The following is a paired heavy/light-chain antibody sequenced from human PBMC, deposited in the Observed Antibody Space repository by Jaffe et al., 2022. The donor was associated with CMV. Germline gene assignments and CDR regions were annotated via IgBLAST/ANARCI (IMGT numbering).Light chain of an antibody. Sequence: SYVLTQPPSVSVAPGKTANLACGGDNIGGKSVHWYQQRPGQAPVLVIYYDSDRPSGIPERFSGSNSGNTATLTITRVEAGDEADYYCQVWDSSGDHPVFGGGTKLTVL. J-gene: IGLJ2*01. CDR1: NIGGKS. CDR2: YDS. V-gene: IGLV3-21*01. CDR3: QVWDSSGDHPV.
Heavy chain of an antibody. CDR3: ARSEAQMDYGATVPHGAFDI. CDR1: GFTLTSYA. Sequence: EVQLVESGGGLVQPGGSLRLSCVVSGFTLTSYAMHWVRQAPGKGLEYVSSISSNGDKTHYVNSVKGRFTVSRDTSKNTLFLEMGSLRAEDMAVYYCARSEAQMDYGATVPHGAFDIWGQGTMVTVSS. V-gene: IGHV3-64*01. J-gene: IGHJ3*02. CDR2: ISSNGDKT. D-gene: IGHD4-17*01.